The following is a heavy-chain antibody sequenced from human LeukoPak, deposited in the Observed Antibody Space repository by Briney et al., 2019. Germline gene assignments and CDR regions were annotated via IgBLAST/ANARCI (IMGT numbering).Heavy chain of an antibody. D-gene: IGHD4-17*01. CDR2: IKDDGSEK. J-gene: IGHJ6*03. CDR1: GSTFSRHW. V-gene: IGHV3-7*01. Sequence: GGSLRLSCVASGSTFSRHWMSWVRQAPGKGLQWVANIKDDGSEKYYVDSVEGRFTISRDNAKNSLYLQMNSLRADDTAVYYCARSSVTDYYYYYYMDVWGKGTTVTISS. CDR3: ARSSVTDYYYYYYMDV.